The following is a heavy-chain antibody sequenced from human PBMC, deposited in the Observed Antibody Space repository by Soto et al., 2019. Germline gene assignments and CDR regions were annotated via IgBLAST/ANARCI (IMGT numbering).Heavy chain of an antibody. CDR1: GFTFSSYA. J-gene: IGHJ4*02. CDR2: ISYDGSNK. Sequence: QVQLVESGGGVVQPGRSLRLSCAASGFTFSSYAMHWSGQAPGRGREWVAVISYDGSNKYYADSVKGRFTISRDNSKNTLYLQMNSLRAEDTAVYYCARDGSSSWYYFDYWGQGTLVTVSS. D-gene: IGHD6-13*01. CDR3: ARDGSSSWYYFDY. V-gene: IGHV3-30-3*01.